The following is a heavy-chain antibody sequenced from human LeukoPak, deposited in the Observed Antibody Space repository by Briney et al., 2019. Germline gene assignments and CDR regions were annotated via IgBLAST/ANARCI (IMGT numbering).Heavy chain of an antibody. Sequence: GGSLRLSCAASAFTVSSKYMSWVRQAPGKGLEWVSVIYSGGSTYYADSVKGRSTISRDNTKNTVYLQMNSLRAEDTAVYYCARESSGWLQLFDYWGQGTLVTVSS. CDR2: IYSGGST. CDR3: ARESSGWLQLFDY. J-gene: IGHJ4*02. CDR1: AFTVSSKY. D-gene: IGHD5-24*01. V-gene: IGHV3-66*01.